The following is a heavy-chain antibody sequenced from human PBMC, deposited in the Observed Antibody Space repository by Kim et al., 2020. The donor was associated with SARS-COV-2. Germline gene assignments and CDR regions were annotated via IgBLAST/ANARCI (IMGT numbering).Heavy chain of an antibody. V-gene: IGHV4-4*02. CDR2: IYHTGST. Sequence: SETLSLTCAVSGASISSNNWWTWVRQSPEKGLEWIGEIYHTGSTNYNPSLKSRVTISVDQSKNQFSLRLTSVTAADTAVYYCARIRASCSSSSCYLDPWGQGSLVTVSS. CDR3: ARIRASCSSSSCYLDP. D-gene: IGHD2-2*01. CDR1: GASISSNNW. J-gene: IGHJ5*02.